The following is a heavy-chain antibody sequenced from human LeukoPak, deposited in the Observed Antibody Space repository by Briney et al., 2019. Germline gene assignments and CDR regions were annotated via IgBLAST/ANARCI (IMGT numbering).Heavy chain of an antibody. V-gene: IGHV1-69*13. CDR1: GGTFSSYA. CDR3: ARGMTYYDFWSGYFDYYYYGMDV. Sequence: GASVNVSCKASGGTFSSYAISWVRQAPGQGLEWMGGIIPIFGTANYAQKFQGRVTITADESTSTAYMELSSLRSEDTAVYYCARGMTYYDFWSGYFDYYYYGMDVWGQGTTVTVSS. J-gene: IGHJ6*02. CDR2: IIPIFGTA. D-gene: IGHD3-3*01.